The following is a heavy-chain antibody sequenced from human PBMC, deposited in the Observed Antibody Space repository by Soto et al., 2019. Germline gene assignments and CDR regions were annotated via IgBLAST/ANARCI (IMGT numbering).Heavy chain of an antibody. CDR3: ARQIYDSDTGPNFQYYFDS. CDR2: IDPSDSQT. J-gene: IGHJ4*02. V-gene: IGHV5-10-1*01. CDR1: GYSFAGYW. D-gene: IGHD3-22*01. Sequence: XASLKISCRGCGYSFAGYWITWVRQKPGKGLEWMGRIDPSDSQTYYSPSFRGHVTISATKSITTVFLQWSSLRASDTAMYYCARQIYDSDTGPNFQYYFDSWGQGTPVTASS.